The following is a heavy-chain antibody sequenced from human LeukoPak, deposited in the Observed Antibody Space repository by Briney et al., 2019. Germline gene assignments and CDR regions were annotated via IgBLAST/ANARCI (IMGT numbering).Heavy chain of an antibody. V-gene: IGHV1-8*03. CDR1: GYTFTSYD. D-gene: IGHD3-10*01. Sequence: ASVKVSCKASGYTFTSYDINWVRQATGQGLEWMGWMNPNSCNTGYAQKFQGRVTITRNTSISTAYMELSSLRSEDTAVYYCARERHYGSGSYYPTDYWGQGTLVTVSS. CDR3: ARERHYGSGSYYPTDY. CDR2: MNPNSCNT. J-gene: IGHJ4*02.